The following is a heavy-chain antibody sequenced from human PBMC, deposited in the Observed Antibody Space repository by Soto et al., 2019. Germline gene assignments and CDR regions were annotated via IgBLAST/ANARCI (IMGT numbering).Heavy chain of an antibody. CDR3: AKGPEFWSGYYDYYYYGMDV. Sequence: GGSLRLSCAASGCTFSSYGMHWVRQAPGKGLEWVAVISYDGSNKYYADSVKGRFTISRDNSKNTLYLQMNSLRAEDTAVYYCAKGPEFWSGYYDYYYYGMDVWGQGTTVTVSS. V-gene: IGHV3-30*18. J-gene: IGHJ6*02. CDR1: GCTFSSYG. D-gene: IGHD3-3*01. CDR2: ISYDGSNK.